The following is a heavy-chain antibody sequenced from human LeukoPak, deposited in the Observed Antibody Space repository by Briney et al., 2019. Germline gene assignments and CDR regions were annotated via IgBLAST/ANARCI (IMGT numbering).Heavy chain of an antibody. Sequence: GGPLRLSCAASGFTFSNHWMHWVRQAPGKGLVWVSRINGDESSTTYADSVKGRITIPRDNAKNTLYLQMNSLRVEDTAVYYCTSGRGPFDYWGQGTPVTASS. V-gene: IGHV3-74*01. CDR3: TSGRGPFDY. CDR2: INGDESST. CDR1: GFTFSNHW. D-gene: IGHD3/OR15-3a*01. J-gene: IGHJ4*02.